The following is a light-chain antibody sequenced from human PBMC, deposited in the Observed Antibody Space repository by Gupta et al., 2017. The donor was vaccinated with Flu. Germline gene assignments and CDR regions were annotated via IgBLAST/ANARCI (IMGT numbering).Light chain of an antibody. J-gene: IGLJ3*02. CDR2: GNI. Sequence: QSVLTQPPSVSGAPGQRVTISCTGSSSNIGAGYDVHWYQQLPGTAPKLLIYGNINRPSGVPDRFSGSKSGTPASLAITGLQAEDEADYYCQSYDSSLSGWVFGGGTKLTVL. CDR3: QSYDSSLSGWV. CDR1: SSNIGAGYD. V-gene: IGLV1-40*01.